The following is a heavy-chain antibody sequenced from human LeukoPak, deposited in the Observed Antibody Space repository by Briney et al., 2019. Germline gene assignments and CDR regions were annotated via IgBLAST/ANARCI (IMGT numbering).Heavy chain of an antibody. J-gene: IGHJ4*02. Sequence: SETLSLTCSVSGDSISSNNWWTWVRQPPGKGLEWIAEIYHTGSTNYNPSLKSRVTISVDKSRNQFSLILSSVTAEDTAVYYCARGWQKGFFDYWGQGTLVTVSS. CDR2: IYHTGST. V-gene: IGHV4-4*02. CDR1: GDSISSNNW. CDR3: ARGWQKGFFDY.